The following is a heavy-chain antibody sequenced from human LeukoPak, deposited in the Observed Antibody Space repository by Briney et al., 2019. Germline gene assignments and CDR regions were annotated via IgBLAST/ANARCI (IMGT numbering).Heavy chain of an antibody. CDR3: ARSTVVGRTIGDH. Sequence: ASVKVTCKASGYTFTGDYMHWVRQAPGQGLEWLGRINPNSGGTSYAQKFLGRVAMTRDTSISTAYMELTRLTSVDTAMYYCARSTVVGRTIGDHWGQGTLVTVSS. J-gene: IGHJ4*02. V-gene: IGHV1-2*06. CDR1: GYTFTGDY. CDR2: INPNSGGT. D-gene: IGHD1-26*01.